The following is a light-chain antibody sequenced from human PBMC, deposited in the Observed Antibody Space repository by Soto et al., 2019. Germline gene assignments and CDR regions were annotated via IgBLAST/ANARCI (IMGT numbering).Light chain of an antibody. CDR1: SSDVGGYNY. Sequence: QSALTQPASVSGSPGQSITLSCTGTSSDVGGYNYVSWYQQHPGKAPKFLLYEVSNRPSGVSHRFSGSKSGNTASLTISGLQAEDEADYYCCSYTRSGTLYVFGPGTKLTVL. J-gene: IGLJ1*01. V-gene: IGLV2-14*01. CDR3: CSYTRSGTLYV. CDR2: EVS.